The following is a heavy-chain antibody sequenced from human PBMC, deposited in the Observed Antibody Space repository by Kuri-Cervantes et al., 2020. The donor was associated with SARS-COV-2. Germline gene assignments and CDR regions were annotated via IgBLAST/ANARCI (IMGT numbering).Heavy chain of an antibody. J-gene: IGHJ6*02. CDR1: GFTFSCYS. CDR3: ARGFGVAYYYYGMDV. Sequence: GGSLRLSCAASGFTFSCYSMNWVRQAPGKGLEWVSVIYSGGSTYYADSVKGRFTISRDNSKNTLYLQMNSLRAEDTAVYYCARGFGVAYYYYGMDVWGQGTTVTVSS. V-gene: IGHV3-66*01. CDR2: IYSGGST. D-gene: IGHD3-10*01.